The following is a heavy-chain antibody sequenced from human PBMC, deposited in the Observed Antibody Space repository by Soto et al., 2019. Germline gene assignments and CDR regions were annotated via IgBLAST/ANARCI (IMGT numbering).Heavy chain of an antibody. V-gene: IGHV4-39*01. CDR2: IYYSGST. J-gene: IGHJ4*02. CDR1: GGSISSSSYY. D-gene: IGHD6-19*01. Sequence: QLQLQESGPGLVKPSETLSLTCTVSGGSISSSSYYWGWIRQPPGKGLEWIGSIYYSGSTYYNPSLKSRVTISVDTSKNQFSLKLSSVTAADTAVYYCARHSYSSGWFPRNYYFDYWGQGTLVTVSS. CDR3: ARHSYSSGWFPRNYYFDY.